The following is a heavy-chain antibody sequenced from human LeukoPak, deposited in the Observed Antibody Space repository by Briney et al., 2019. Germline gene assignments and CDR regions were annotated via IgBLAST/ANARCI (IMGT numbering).Heavy chain of an antibody. CDR1: GGPFSGYY. Sequence: SETLSLTCAVYGGPFSGYYWSWIRQPPGKGLEWIGEINHSGSTNYNPSLKSRVTISVDTSKNQFSLKLSSVTAADTAVYYCARGIASSNWFDPWGQGTLVTVSS. CDR2: INHSGST. V-gene: IGHV4-34*01. D-gene: IGHD2-15*01. J-gene: IGHJ5*02. CDR3: ARGIASSNWFDP.